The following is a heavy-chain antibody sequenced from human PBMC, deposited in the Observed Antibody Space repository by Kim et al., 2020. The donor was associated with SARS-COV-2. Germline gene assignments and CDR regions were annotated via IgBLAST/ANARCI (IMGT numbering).Heavy chain of an antibody. J-gene: IGHJ4*02. D-gene: IGHD6-13*01. CDR3: AGDWGYSSS. V-gene: IGHV3-7*01. Sequence: SEKDYVDSVKGRLTISGDNAKNSLYLQMNSLRAEDTAVYYCAGDWGYSSSWGQGTLVTVSS. CDR2: SEK.